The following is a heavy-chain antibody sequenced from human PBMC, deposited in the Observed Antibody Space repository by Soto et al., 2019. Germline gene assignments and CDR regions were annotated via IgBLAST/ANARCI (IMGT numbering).Heavy chain of an antibody. CDR2: ISNDGSKR. Sequence: QVQLVESGGGVVQPGRSLRLSCAASGFTFSSYAMHWVRQAPGKGLEWVAVISNDGSKRYYADSVKGRFTISRDNPKNTLYLQVSSLRPEDTAVYYCAKPLGLNWNYNYFDYWGQGTLATVSS. J-gene: IGHJ4*02. D-gene: IGHD1-7*01. CDR1: GFTFSSYA. CDR3: AKPLGLNWNYNYFDY. V-gene: IGHV3-30*18.